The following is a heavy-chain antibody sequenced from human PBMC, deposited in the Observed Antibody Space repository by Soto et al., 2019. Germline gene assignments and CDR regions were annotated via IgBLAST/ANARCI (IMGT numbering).Heavy chain of an antibody. CDR2: FDPEDGET. CDR3: ATPWRYDSSGPNAFDI. V-gene: IGHV1-24*01. Sequence: ASVNVSCKVSGYTLTELSMHWVRQAPGKGLEWMGGFDPEDGETIYAQKFQGRVTMTEDTSTDTAYMELSSLRSEDTAVYYCATPWRYDSSGPNAFDIWSQGSMVIGSS. J-gene: IGHJ3*02. CDR1: GYTLTELS. D-gene: IGHD3-22*01.